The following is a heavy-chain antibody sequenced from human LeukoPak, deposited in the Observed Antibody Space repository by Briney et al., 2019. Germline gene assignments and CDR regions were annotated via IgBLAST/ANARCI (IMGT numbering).Heavy chain of an antibody. CDR1: GFTFSSYA. Sequence: GGSLRLSCAASGFTFSSYAMSWVRQAPGKGLEWVAVISYDGSNKYYADSVKGRFTISRDNSKNTLYLQMNSLRAEDTAVYYCARKGLYGDYAFDYWGQGTLVTVSS. CDR3: ARKGLYGDYAFDY. CDR2: ISYDGSNK. D-gene: IGHD4-17*01. J-gene: IGHJ4*02. V-gene: IGHV3-30-3*01.